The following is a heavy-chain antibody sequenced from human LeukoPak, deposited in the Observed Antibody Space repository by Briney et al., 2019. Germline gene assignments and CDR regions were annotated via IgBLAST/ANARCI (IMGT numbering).Heavy chain of an antibody. D-gene: IGHD3-3*01. J-gene: IGHJ5*02. CDR3: ARGSTYYDFWSGYFSWFDP. CDR2: INAGNGNT. CDR1: GYTFTSYA. V-gene: IGHV1-3*01. Sequence: ASVKVSCKASGYTFTSYAMHWVRQAPGQRLEWMGWINAGNGNTKYSQKFQGRVTITRDTSASTAYMELSSLRSEDTAVYYCARGSTYYDFWSGYFSWFDPWGKGTLVPSPQ.